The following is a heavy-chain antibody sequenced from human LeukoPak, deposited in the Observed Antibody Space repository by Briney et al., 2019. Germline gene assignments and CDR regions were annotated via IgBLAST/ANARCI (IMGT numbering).Heavy chain of an antibody. Sequence: SETLSLTCTVSGGSISSSSYYWGWIRQPPGKGLEWIGSIYYSGSAYYNPSLKSRVTISVDTSKNQFSPKLSSVTAADTAVSYCARRDIVVVPAARDWNWFDPWGQGTLVTVSS. J-gene: IGHJ5*02. V-gene: IGHV4-39*01. CDR3: ARRDIVVVPAARDWNWFDP. CDR1: GGSISSSSYY. CDR2: IYYSGSA. D-gene: IGHD2-2*01.